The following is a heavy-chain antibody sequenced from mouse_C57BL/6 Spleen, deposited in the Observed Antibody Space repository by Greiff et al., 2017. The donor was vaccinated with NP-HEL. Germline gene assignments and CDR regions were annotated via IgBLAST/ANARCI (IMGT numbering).Heavy chain of an antibody. D-gene: IGHD2-4*01. CDR1: GYAFSSSW. CDR3: ARTSSYYDYDPPWFAY. Sequence: QVQLQQSGPELVKPGASVKISCKASGYAFSSSWMNWVKQRPGKGLEWIGRIYPGDGDTNYNGKFKGKATLTADKSSSTAYMKLSSLTSEDSAVYFCARTSSYYDYDPPWFAYWGQGTLVTVSA. CDR2: IYPGDGDT. V-gene: IGHV1-82*01. J-gene: IGHJ3*01.